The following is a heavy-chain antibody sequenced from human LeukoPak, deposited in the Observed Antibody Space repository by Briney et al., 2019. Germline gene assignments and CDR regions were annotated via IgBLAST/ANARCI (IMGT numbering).Heavy chain of an antibody. CDR3: ARDLGFDTAYDFDY. V-gene: IGHV1-2*02. J-gene: IGHJ4*02. CDR2: INPNSGGT. Sequence: ASVKVSCKASGYTFTGYYMHWVRQAPGQGLEWMGWINPNSGGTNYAQKFQGRVTMTRDTSISTAYMELSRLRSDDTAVYYCARDLGFDTAYDFDYWGQGILVTVSS. CDR1: GYTFTGYY. D-gene: IGHD5-18*01.